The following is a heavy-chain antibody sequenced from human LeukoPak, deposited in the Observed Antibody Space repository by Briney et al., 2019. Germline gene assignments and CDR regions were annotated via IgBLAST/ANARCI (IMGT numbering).Heavy chain of an antibody. Sequence: SGPALVKPTQTLTLTCTFSGFSLSTSGMRVSWIRQPPGKALEWLARIDWDDDKYCSTSLKTRLTISKATSKNQVVLTMTNMDTVDTATYYCARILVGIAAALTGWFDPWGQGTLVTVSS. CDR1: GFSLSTSGMR. CDR2: IDWDDDK. CDR3: ARILVGIAAALTGWFDP. V-gene: IGHV2-70*04. D-gene: IGHD6-13*01. J-gene: IGHJ5*02.